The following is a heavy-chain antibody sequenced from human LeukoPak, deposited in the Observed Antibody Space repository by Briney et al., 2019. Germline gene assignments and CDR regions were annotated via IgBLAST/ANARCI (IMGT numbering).Heavy chain of an antibody. CDR1: GFTVSSNS. CDR2: IYSDNT. Sequence: GGSLRLSCTVSGFTVSSNSMSWVRQAPGKGLEWVSFIYSDNTHYSDSVKGRFTISRDNSKNTLYLQMNSLRAEDTAVYYCARNKNFDVFDIWGQGTVVTVSS. J-gene: IGHJ3*02. D-gene: IGHD2/OR15-2a*01. CDR3: ARNKNFDVFDI. V-gene: IGHV3-53*01.